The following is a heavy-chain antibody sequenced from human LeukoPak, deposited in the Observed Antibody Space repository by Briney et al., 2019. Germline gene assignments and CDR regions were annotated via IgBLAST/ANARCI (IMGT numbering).Heavy chain of an antibody. CDR1: GGSISSYY. CDR2: IYYSGST. Sequence: KPSETLSLTCTVSGGSISSYYWSWIRQPPGRGLEWIGYIYYSGSTNYNPSLKSRVTLSVDTSKNQFSLKLSSVTAADTAVYYCASVPLDLNYYYYMDVWGKGTTVTDSS. D-gene: IGHD6-6*01. CDR3: ASVPLDLNYYYYMDV. J-gene: IGHJ6*03. V-gene: IGHV4-59*01.